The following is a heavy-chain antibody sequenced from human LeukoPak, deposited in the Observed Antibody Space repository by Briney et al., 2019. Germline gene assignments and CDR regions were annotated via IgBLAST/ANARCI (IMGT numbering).Heavy chain of an antibody. D-gene: IGHD1-26*01. CDR2: ISGTGGST. J-gene: IGHJ4*02. CDR3: AKILGSYWTPGYDY. Sequence: GGSLRLSCAASGFTFSTYAMTWVRQAPGKGLEWVSLISGTGGSTYYADSVKGRFTISRDNSKNTLYLQMNSLRAEDTAVYYCAKILGSYWTPGYDYWGQGTLVTVSS. V-gene: IGHV3-23*01. CDR1: GFTFSTYA.